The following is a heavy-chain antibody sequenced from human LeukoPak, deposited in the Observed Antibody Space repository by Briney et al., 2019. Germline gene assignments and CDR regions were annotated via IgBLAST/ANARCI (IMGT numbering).Heavy chain of an antibody. CDR3: ARGSLYCSSTSCYTVDAFDI. D-gene: IGHD2-2*02. J-gene: IGHJ3*02. CDR1: GFTFDDYG. Sequence: GGSLRLSCAASGFTFDDYGMSWVRQAPGKGLEWVSGLNWNGGSTGYADSVKGRFTISRDNAKNSLYLQMSSLRAEDTALYHCARGSLYCSSTSCYTVDAFDIWGQGTMVTVSS. V-gene: IGHV3-20*01. CDR2: LNWNGGST.